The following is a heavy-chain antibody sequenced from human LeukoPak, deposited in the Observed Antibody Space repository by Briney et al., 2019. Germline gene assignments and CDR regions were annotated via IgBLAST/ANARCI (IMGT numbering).Heavy chain of an antibody. CDR1: GGSLRSNDYY. CDR2: ISYSGAT. J-gene: IGHJ4*02. CDR3: ARAGGSVNDYNVIDN. D-gene: IGHD5-24*01. Sequence: PSETLSLTCTVSGGSLRSNDYYWGFIRQPPGKGLEWIGSISYSGATYHNPSLKSRVTSSVDTSKNQFSLKLNSVTAADTAVYYCARAGGSVNDYNVIDNWGQGTLVTVSS. V-gene: IGHV4-39*07.